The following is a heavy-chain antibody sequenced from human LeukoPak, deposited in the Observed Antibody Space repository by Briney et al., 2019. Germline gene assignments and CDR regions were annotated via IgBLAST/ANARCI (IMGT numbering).Heavy chain of an antibody. J-gene: IGHJ5*02. CDR3: VKDRGRYCSGGSCHPFDP. V-gene: IGHV3-9*01. CDR1: GFTFSSYG. CDR2: ISWNSASI. D-gene: IGHD2-15*01. Sequence: GGSLRLSCAASGFTFSSYGMHWVRQAPGKGLEWVSGISWNSASIAYADSVKGRFTISRDNAKNSLYLQMNSLRAEDTALYYCVKDRGRYCSGGSCHPFDPWGQGTLVTVSS.